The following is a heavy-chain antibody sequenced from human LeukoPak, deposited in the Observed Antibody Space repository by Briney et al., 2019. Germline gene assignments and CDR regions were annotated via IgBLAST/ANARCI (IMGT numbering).Heavy chain of an antibody. V-gene: IGHV3-20*04. CDR1: GFTFDDYG. J-gene: IGHJ4*02. Sequence: GGSLRLSCAASGFTFDDYGMSWVRQAPGKGLEWVSVINWNGGSTGYADSVKGRFTISRDDAKNPLYLQMNSLRAEDTALYYCARGGDTAMVMSDYWGQGTLVTVSS. CDR3: ARGGDTAMVMSDY. CDR2: INWNGGST. D-gene: IGHD5-18*01.